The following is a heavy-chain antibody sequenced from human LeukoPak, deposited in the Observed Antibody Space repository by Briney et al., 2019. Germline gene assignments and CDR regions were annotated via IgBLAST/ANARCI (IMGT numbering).Heavy chain of an antibody. V-gene: IGHV1-18*01. J-gene: IGHJ4*02. D-gene: IGHD3-22*01. CDR3: ARDRGITMIVVANDY. Sequence: ASLKVSCKASGYTFTSYGISWVRQAPGQGLEWMGWISAYNGNTNYAQKLQGRVTMTTDTSTSTAYMELRSLRSDDTAVYYCARDRGITMIVVANDYWGQGTLVTVSS. CDR1: GYTFTSYG. CDR2: ISAYNGNT.